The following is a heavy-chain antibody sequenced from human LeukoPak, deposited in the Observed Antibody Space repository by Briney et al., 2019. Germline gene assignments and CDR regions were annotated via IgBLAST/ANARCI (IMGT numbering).Heavy chain of an antibody. Sequence: GGSLRLSCAASGFTFDDYAMHWVRQAPGKGLEWVSGISWNSGSIDYADSVKGRFTISRHNAKNSLYMQMTSLRAEDTALYYCAKDRRMEYTSSSANWFDPWGQGTPVTVSS. CDR1: GFTFDDYA. CDR2: ISWNSGSI. CDR3: AKDRRMEYTSSSANWFDP. J-gene: IGHJ5*02. V-gene: IGHV3-9*01. D-gene: IGHD6-6*01.